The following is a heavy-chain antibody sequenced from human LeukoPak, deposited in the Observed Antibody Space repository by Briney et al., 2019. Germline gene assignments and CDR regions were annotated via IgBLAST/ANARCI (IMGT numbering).Heavy chain of an antibody. Sequence: GGSLRLSCAASGFTFSDYYMSWIRQAPGKGLEWVSYISSSGSNIYYADSVKGRFTISRDNAKNSLYLQVNSLRAEDTAVYYCAREGRGDSSGYYYVDYWGQGTLVTVSS. J-gene: IGHJ4*02. CDR2: ISSSGSNI. D-gene: IGHD3-22*01. V-gene: IGHV3-11*01. CDR3: AREGRGDSSGYYYVDY. CDR1: GFTFSDYY.